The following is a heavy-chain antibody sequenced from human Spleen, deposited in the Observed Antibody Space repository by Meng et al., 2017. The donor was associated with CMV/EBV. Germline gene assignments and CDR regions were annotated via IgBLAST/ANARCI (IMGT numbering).Heavy chain of an antibody. J-gene: IGHJ4*02. Sequence: FSDYYMTWIRQAPGKGLECISYIGSGGLTIYYAGSVKGRFTISRDNAKNSLYLQMNSLRAEDTAVYYCARDAARGRGCSSTSCYFAYWGQGTLVTVSS. CDR2: IGSGGLTI. D-gene: IGHD2-2*01. CDR3: ARDAARGRGCSSTSCYFAY. CDR1: FSDYY. V-gene: IGHV3-11*04.